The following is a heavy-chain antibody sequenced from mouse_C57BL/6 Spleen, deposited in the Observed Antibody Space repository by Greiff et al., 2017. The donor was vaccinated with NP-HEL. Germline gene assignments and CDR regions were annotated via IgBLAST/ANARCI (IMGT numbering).Heavy chain of an antibody. D-gene: IGHD2-4*01. Sequence: VMLVESGPGLVQPSQSLSITCTVSGFSLTSYGVHWVRQSPGKGLEWLGVIWSGGSTDFNAAFISRLSICTDNSKCQVFFKMNSLQADDTAIYYCARKGLRRDYAMDYWGQGTSVTVSS. CDR2: IWSGGST. V-gene: IGHV2-2*01. CDR3: ARKGLRRDYAMDY. J-gene: IGHJ4*01. CDR1: GFSLTSYG.